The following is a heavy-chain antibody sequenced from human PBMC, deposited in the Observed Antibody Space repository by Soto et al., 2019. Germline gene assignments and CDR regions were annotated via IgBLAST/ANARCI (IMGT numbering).Heavy chain of an antibody. Sequence: QVQLQQWGAGLLKPSETLSFTCTVYDGSSSGYYWSWVRQPPGKGLEWIGEINPSGSTNYNPSLKSRVTISVDTSNNQFSLNVNSVTAADTAVYYCARGRITMLHWGQGTLVTVSS. CDR3: ARGRITMLH. J-gene: IGHJ4*02. CDR2: INPSGST. D-gene: IGHD3-10*02. CDR1: DGSSSGYY. V-gene: IGHV4-34*01.